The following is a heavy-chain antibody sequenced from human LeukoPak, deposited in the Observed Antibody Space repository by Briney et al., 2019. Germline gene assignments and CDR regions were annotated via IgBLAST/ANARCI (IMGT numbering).Heavy chain of an antibody. CDR3: ARGGHTVTTYFDY. CDR2: ISSSSSYI. Sequence: GRSLRLSCAASGFTFSSYGMHWVRQAPGKGLEWVSSISSSSSYIYYADSVKGRFTISRDNAKNSLYLQMNSLRAEDTAVYYCARGGHTVTTYFDYWGQGTLVTVSS. D-gene: IGHD4-17*01. CDR1: GFTFSSYG. J-gene: IGHJ4*02. V-gene: IGHV3-21*01.